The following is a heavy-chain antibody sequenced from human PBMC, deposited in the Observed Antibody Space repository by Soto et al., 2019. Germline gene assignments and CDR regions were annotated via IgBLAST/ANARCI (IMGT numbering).Heavy chain of an antibody. J-gene: IGHJ2*01. Sequence: QLQLQESGPGLVKPSETLSLTCTVSGGSISSSSYYWGWIRQPPGKGLEWIGSIYYSGSTYYNPYLKSRVTISVDTSKNQFSLKLSSVTAADTAVYYCARHWVVGGGGYFDLWGRGTLVTVSS. D-gene: IGHD2-21*01. CDR2: IYYSGST. CDR1: GGSISSSSYY. V-gene: IGHV4-39*01. CDR3: ARHWVVGGGGYFDL.